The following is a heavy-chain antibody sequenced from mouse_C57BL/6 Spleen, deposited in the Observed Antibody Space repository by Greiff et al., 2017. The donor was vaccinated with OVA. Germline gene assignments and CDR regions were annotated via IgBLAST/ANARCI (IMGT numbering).Heavy chain of an antibody. CDR3: ARDRYYYGSRGGFDY. CDR1: GFTFSSYA. V-gene: IGHV5-4*01. D-gene: IGHD1-1*01. J-gene: IGHJ2*01. Sequence: EVQLVESGGGLVKPGGSLKLSCAASGFTFSSYAMSWVRQTPEKRLEWVATISDGGSYTYYPDNVKGRFTISRDKAKNNLYLQMSHLKSEDTAMYYCARDRYYYGSRGGFDYWGQGTTLTVSS. CDR2: ISDGGSYT.